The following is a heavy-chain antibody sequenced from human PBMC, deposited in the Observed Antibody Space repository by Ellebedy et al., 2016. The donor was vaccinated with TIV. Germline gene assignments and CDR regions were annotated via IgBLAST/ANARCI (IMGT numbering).Heavy chain of an antibody. Sequence: GESLKISCAASGFTLSSYAMHWVRQAPGKALEWVAVISYDGSNKYYADSVKGRFTISRDNSKNTLYLQMNSLRGEDTAVYYCARLLGEMGNYHGMDVWGQGTTVTVSS. CDR1: GFTLSSYA. J-gene: IGHJ6*02. CDR2: ISYDGSNK. V-gene: IGHV3-30-3*01. CDR3: ARLLGEMGNYHGMDV. D-gene: IGHD3-10*01.